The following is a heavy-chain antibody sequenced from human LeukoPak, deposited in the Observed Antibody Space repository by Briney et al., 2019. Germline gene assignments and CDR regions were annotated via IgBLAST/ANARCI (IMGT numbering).Heavy chain of an antibody. V-gene: IGHV3-7*03. J-gene: IGHJ4*02. Sequence: GGSLRLSCAASGFTFSNYWMSWVCQAPGKGLEWVANIKQDGSEKYYVDSVKGRFTISRDNAKNSLYLQMNSLRAEDTAVYYCARLRTFDYWGQGTLVTVSS. CDR1: GFTFSNYW. CDR3: ARLRTFDY. CDR2: IKQDGSEK. D-gene: IGHD1-14*01.